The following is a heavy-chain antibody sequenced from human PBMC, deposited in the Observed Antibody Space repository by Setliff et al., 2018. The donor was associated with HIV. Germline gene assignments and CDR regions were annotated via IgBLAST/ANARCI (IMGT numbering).Heavy chain of an antibody. V-gene: IGHV1-18*01. Sequence: KVSCKASGYTFTSYGISWVRQAPGQGLEWMGWISACNGNTNYAQKLQGRVTMTTDTSTSTAYMELRSLRSDDTAVYYCARDPGRDGYNLGAFDIWGQGAMVTVS. CDR2: ISACNGNT. CDR3: ARDPGRDGYNLGAFDI. D-gene: IGHD5-12*01. J-gene: IGHJ3*02. CDR1: GYTFTSYG.